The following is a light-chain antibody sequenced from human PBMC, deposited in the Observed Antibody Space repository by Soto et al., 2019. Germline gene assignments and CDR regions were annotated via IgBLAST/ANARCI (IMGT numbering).Light chain of an antibody. Sequence: SEYNRGPPILYANVGDRVTITCRASQGISSYLAWYQQKPGKAPKLLIYAASTLQSGVPSRFSGSGSGTDFTLTISSLQPEDFATYYCQQPNSYPRFGVGTKV. CDR1: QGISSY. V-gene: IGKV1-9*01. CDR3: QQPNSYPR. J-gene: IGKJ4*01. CDR2: AAS.